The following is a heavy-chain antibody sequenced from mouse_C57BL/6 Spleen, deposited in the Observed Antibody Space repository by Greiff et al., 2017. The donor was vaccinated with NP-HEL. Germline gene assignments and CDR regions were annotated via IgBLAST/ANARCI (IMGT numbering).Heavy chain of an antibody. J-gene: IGHJ3*01. D-gene: IGHD2-3*01. Sequence: DVQLQESGPELVKPGASVKISCKASGYSFTGYYMNWVKQSPEKSLEWIGEINPSTGGTTYNQKFKAKATLTVDKSSSTAYMQLKSLTSEDSAVYYCARKGKYDPFAYWGQGTLVTVSA. V-gene: IGHV1-42*01. CDR2: INPSTGGT. CDR1: GYSFTGYY. CDR3: ARKGKYDPFAY.